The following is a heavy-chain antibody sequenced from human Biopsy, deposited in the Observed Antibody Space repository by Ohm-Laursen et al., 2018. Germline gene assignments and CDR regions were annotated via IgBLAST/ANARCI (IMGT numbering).Heavy chain of an antibody. CDR1: GGSIGSFF. CDR2: IYYSGST. CDR3: ARVGAGAPSIDYFDY. Sequence: TLSLTWTVSGGSIGSFFWSWIRQPPGKGLEWIGYIYYSGSTNYNPSLRSRVTISVDRSKNQFSLELSSVTAADTAVYYCARVGAGAPSIDYFDYWGQGALVTVSS. J-gene: IGHJ4*02. D-gene: IGHD1-26*01. V-gene: IGHV4-59*01.